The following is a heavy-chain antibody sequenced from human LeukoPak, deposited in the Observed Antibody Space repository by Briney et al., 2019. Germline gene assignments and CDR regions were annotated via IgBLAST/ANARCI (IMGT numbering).Heavy chain of an antibody. Sequence: PSETLSLTCTVSGGSISSGGYYWSWIRQHPGKGLEWIGYIYYSGSTYYNPSLKSRVTISVDTSKNQFSLKLSSVTAADTAVYYCARVRLGINWFDPWGQGTLVTVSS. V-gene: IGHV4-31*03. D-gene: IGHD7-27*01. CDR1: GGSISSGGYY. CDR3: ARVRLGINWFDP. J-gene: IGHJ5*02. CDR2: IYYSGST.